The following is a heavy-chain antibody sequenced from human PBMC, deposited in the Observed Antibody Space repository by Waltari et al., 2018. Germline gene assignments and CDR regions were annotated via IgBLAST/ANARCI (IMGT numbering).Heavy chain of an antibody. V-gene: IGHV5-51*03. CDR3: ARRSAAAHPRGGDAFDI. CDR1: GYSFTSYW. CDR2: IYPGDSDT. Sequence: EVQLVQSGAEVKKPGESLKISCKGSGYSFTSYWIGWVRQMPGQGLEWMGIIYPGDSDTRYSPSFQGQVTISADKSISTAYLQWSSLKASDTAMYYCARRSAAAHPRGGDAFDIWGQGTMVTVSS. J-gene: IGHJ3*02. D-gene: IGHD2-15*01.